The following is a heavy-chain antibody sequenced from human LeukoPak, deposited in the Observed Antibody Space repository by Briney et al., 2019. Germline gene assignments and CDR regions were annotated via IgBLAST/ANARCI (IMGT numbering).Heavy chain of an antibody. Sequence: GGSLRLSCAASGFTFSSYAMSWVRQAPGKGLEWVSAISGSGGSTYYADSVKGRFTISRDNSKSTLYLQMNSLRAEDTAVYYCAKGELAAQKGYWGQGTLVTVSS. V-gene: IGHV3-23*01. J-gene: IGHJ4*02. CDR1: GFTFSSYA. CDR2: ISGSGGST. CDR3: AKGELAAQKGY. D-gene: IGHD1-7*01.